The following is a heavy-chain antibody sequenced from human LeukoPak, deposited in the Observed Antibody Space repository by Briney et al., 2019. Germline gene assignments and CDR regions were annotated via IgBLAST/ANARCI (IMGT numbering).Heavy chain of an antibody. D-gene: IGHD3-10*01. CDR2: INWNGDDT. J-gene: IGHJ4*02. V-gene: IGHV3-20*04. CDR3: ARHWGVGSRYFDF. Sequence: TGGSLRLSCAASGFTFDSYGMSWVRRAPGKGLEWVSGINWNGDDTTYADSVKGRFTISRDNAKNPLYLQMNSLRAEDTAFYYCARHWGVGSRYFDFWGQGTLVTVSS. CDR1: GFTFDSYG.